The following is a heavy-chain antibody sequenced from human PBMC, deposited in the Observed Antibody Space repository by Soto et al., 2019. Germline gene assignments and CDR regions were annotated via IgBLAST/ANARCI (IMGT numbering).Heavy chain of an antibody. V-gene: IGHV1-46*01. J-gene: IGHJ3*02. CDR3: ARGGHSSSWYGGLGAFDI. CDR2: INPSGGST. Sequence: ASVKVSCKASGYTFTSYYMHWVRQAPGQGLEWMGIINPSGGSTSYAQKFQGRVTMTRDTSTSTVYMEMSSLRSEDTAVYYCARGGHSSSWYGGLGAFDIWGQGTMVTVSS. CDR1: GYTFTSYY. D-gene: IGHD6-13*01.